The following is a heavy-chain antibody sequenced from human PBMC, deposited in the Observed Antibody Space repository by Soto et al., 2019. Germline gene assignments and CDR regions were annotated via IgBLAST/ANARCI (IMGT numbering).Heavy chain of an antibody. Sequence: GASVKVSCKASGYTFTGYYMHWVRQAPGQGLEWMGWINPNSGGTNYAQKFQGRVTMTRDTSISTAYMGLSRLRSDDTAVYYCARVWYKLLGPYNWFDPWGQGTLVTVYS. CDR3: ARVWYKLLGPYNWFDP. CDR1: GYTFTGYY. J-gene: IGHJ5*02. D-gene: IGHD2-2*01. CDR2: INPNSGGT. V-gene: IGHV1-2*02.